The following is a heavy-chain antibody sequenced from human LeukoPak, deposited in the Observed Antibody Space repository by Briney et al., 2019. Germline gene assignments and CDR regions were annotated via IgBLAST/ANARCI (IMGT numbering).Heavy chain of an antibody. CDR3: ARGIAAAGPRYYYYMDV. J-gene: IGHJ6*03. Sequence: GGSLRLSCAASGFTFSGYWMSWVRQAPGKGLEWVANIKQDGSEKYYVDSVKGRFTISRDNAKNSLYLQMNSLRAEDTAVYYCARGIAAAGPRYYYYMDVWGKGTTVTVSS. CDR1: GFTFSGYW. CDR2: IKQDGSEK. V-gene: IGHV3-7*01. D-gene: IGHD6-13*01.